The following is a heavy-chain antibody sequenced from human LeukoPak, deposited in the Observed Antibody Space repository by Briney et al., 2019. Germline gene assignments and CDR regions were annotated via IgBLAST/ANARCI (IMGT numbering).Heavy chain of an antibody. D-gene: IGHD6-19*01. J-gene: IGHJ5*02. CDR1: GYSFTSYW. CDR2: IYPGDSDT. V-gene: IGHV5-51*01. Sequence: GESLKISCKGSGYSFTSYWIGWVRQMPGKGLEWMGIIYPGDSDTRYSPSFQGRVTISADKSISTAYLQWSSLKASDTAMYYCVRHTFGRAVAGTFRFDPWGQGTLVAVSS. CDR3: VRHTFGRAVAGTFRFDP.